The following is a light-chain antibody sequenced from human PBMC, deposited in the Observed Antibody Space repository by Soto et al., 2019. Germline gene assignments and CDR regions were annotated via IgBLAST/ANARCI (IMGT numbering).Light chain of an antibody. J-gene: IGKJ2*01. Sequence: IQMTQSPSTLSASVGERITITCRASQSVSRRLAWYQQKPGKAPKLLIYDASSLESGVPSRCSGRGCGTEVSPPIISRQPYDCETFYSHKYEINSPHTFGQGTKLEIK. CDR1: QSVSRR. CDR2: DAS. V-gene: IGKV1-5*01. CDR3: HKYEINSPHT.